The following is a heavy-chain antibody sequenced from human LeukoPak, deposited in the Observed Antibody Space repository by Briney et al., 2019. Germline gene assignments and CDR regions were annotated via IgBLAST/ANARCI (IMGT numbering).Heavy chain of an antibody. CDR3: ARDARYCSSTSCPLDV. J-gene: IGHJ6*04. CDR2: IYTSGST. D-gene: IGHD2-2*01. CDR1: GGSISSYY. V-gene: IGHV4-4*07. Sequence: SETLSLTCTVSGGSISSYYWSWLRQPAGKGLEWIGRIYTSGSTNYNPSLKSRVTMSVDTSKNQFSLKLSSVTAAETAVYYCARDARYCSSTSCPLDVWGKGTTVTVSS.